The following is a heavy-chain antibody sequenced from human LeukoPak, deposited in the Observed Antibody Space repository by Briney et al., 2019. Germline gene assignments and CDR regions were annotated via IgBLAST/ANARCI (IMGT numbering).Heavy chain of an antibody. J-gene: IGHJ1*01. D-gene: IGHD3-22*01. Sequence: GASVKVSCKASGYTFTIYGISWVRQAPGQGLEWMGWISAYNGNTNYAQKLQGRVTMTTDTSTSTAYMELRSLRSDDTAVYYCARDYRGHYYDSSGYSHFQHWGQGTLVTVSS. CDR3: ARDYRGHYYDSSGYSHFQH. CDR1: GYTFTIYG. CDR2: ISAYNGNT. V-gene: IGHV1-18*01.